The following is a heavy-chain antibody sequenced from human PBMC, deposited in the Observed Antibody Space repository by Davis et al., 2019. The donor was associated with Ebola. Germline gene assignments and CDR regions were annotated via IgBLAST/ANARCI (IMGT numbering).Heavy chain of an antibody. CDR2: MNPNSGNT. V-gene: IGHV1-8*02. J-gene: IGHJ4*02. CDR1: GYTFTGYY. CDR3: ARRLGVSKDTRHDH. Sequence: ASVKVSCKASGYTFTGYYMHWVRQAPGQGLEWMGWMNPNSGNTGYAQKFQGRVTMTRNPSISTAYMEVSSLGSEDTAVYYCARRLGVSKDTRHDHWGQGTLVTVSS. D-gene: IGHD2-15*01.